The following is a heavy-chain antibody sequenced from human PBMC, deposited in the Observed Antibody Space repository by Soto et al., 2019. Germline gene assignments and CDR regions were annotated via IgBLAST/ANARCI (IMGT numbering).Heavy chain of an antibody. CDR2: IYATGTT. D-gene: IGHD1-1*01. V-gene: IGHV4-4*07. CDR1: GASISGFY. J-gene: IGHJ5*02. Sequence: SATLSLTCTVSGASISGFYWSWIRKSAGKGLEWIGRIYATGTTDYNPSLESRVMMSVDTSKKQFSLKLRSVTAADTAVYYCVRDGTKTLRDWFDPWGQGISVTVSS. CDR3: VRDGTKTLRDWFDP.